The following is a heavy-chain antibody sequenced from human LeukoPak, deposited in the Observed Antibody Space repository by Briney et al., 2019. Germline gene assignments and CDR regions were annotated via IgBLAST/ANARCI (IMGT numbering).Heavy chain of an antibody. CDR3: TTGRSSSWPDY. CDR2: IKSKAEGGTT. J-gene: IGHJ4*02. D-gene: IGHD6-13*01. CDR1: GFTFTNYS. V-gene: IGHV3-15*01. Sequence: GGSLRLSCAASGFTFTNYSMNWVRQAPGKGLEWVGRIKSKAEGGTTDYAAPVKGRFTISRDDSKNTLFLQMNSLKTEDTAVYYCTTGRSSSWPDYWGQGTLVTVSS.